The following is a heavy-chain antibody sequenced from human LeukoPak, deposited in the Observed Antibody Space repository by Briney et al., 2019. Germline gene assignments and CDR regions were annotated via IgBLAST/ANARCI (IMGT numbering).Heavy chain of an antibody. V-gene: IGHV3-7*01. CDR3: AKGKVNHDGALDA. D-gene: IGHD2-21*01. Sequence: GGSLRLSCAASGFIFSLYLMSWVRQAPGKGLEWVASIKQEGSEKYYVDSVKGRFTISRDNAKNSLYLQLHSLRAEDTAVYYCAKGKVNHDGALDAWGQGTLVTVSS. CDR1: GFIFSLYL. J-gene: IGHJ3*01. CDR2: IKQEGSEK.